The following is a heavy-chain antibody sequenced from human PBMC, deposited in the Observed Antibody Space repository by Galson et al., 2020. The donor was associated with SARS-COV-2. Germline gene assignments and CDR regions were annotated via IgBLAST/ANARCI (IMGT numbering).Heavy chain of an antibody. V-gene: IGHV3-23*01. CDR3: AKRNSGYNILTGYYTPFDY. J-gene: IGHJ4*02. CDR2: ISGSGDST. D-gene: IGHD3-9*01. Sequence: GESLKLSCVASGFTFSSYDMNWVRQAPGKGLEWVSSISGSGDSTYSAASVRGRFTISRDNSKNTMYLQMNSLRAEDTAVYYCAKRNSGYNILTGYYTPFDYWGQGTLVTVSS. CDR1: GFTFSSYD.